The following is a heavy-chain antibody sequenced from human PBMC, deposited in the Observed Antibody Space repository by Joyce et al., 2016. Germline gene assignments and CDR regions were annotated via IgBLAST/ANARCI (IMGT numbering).Heavy chain of an antibody. D-gene: IGHD2-2*01. Sequence: EVKLVESGGGLVQPGGSLRLSCEASGFTFGTYWMSWVRQDTGKGVEWVANIKQEGSEKYYGESVKGRFTISRDNAKNSLYLQMNSLRAEDTAVYYCARDVHVVVTAGYYYGMDVWGQGATVTVSS. CDR3: ARDVHVVVTAGYYYGMDV. CDR1: GFTFGTYW. CDR2: IKQEGSEK. J-gene: IGHJ6*02. V-gene: IGHV3-7*01.